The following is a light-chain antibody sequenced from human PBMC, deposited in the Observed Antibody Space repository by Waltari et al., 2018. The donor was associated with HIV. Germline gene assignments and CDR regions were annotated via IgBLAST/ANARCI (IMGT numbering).Light chain of an antibody. CDR1: NIGRKS. J-gene: IGLJ2*01. CDR2: VDS. CDR3: QVSDSNSDHPI. V-gene: IGLV3-21*02. Sequence: SYVLTQPLSVSVAPGQTARITCGGNNIGRKSVHWYPQKPGQAPVLVVHVDSDRPSGIPERFSGSNSGTTATLTISRVEAGYEADYYCQVSDSNSDHPIFAGGTRLTVL.